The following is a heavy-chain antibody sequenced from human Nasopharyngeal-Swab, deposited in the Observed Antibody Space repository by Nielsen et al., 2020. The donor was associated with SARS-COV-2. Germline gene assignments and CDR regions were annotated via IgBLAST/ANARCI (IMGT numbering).Heavy chain of an antibody. J-gene: IGHJ4*02. D-gene: IGHD3-22*01. Sequence: WIRQPPGKGLEWVANIKQDGGEKYYVDSVKGRFTISRDNAKNSLYLQMNSLRAEDTAVYYCARDKTYYYDSSGYSQDYWGQGTLVTVSS. CDR2: IKQDGGEK. V-gene: IGHV3-7*01. CDR3: ARDKTYYYDSSGYSQDY.